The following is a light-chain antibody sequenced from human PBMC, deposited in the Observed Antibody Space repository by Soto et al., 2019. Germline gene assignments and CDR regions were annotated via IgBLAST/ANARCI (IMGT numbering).Light chain of an antibody. CDR3: QQYNNWPPDRT. CDR2: GAS. J-gene: IGKJ1*01. CDR1: QSVGSN. V-gene: IGKV3-15*01. Sequence: EIVMTQSPATLSVSPGDRATLSCRASQSVGSNLAWYQQKPGQAPRLLIYGASTRATGIPARFSGSGSGTEFTLTISSLQSEDCASYFCQQYNNWPPDRTFGQGTKVEIK.